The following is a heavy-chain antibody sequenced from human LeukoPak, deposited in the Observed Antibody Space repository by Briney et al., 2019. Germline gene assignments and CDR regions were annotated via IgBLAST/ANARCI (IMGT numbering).Heavy chain of an antibody. CDR3: AREELGSSLGFDP. CDR2: ISFDGSNK. Sequence: GGSLRLPCAASGFTFSSYTIHWVRQPPGKGLEWVAVISFDGSNKYYADSVKGRFTISRDNSKNTLYLQMNSLRAEDTAVYYCAREELGSSLGFDPWGQGTLVTVSS. V-gene: IGHV3-30-3*01. J-gene: IGHJ5*02. D-gene: IGHD3-16*01. CDR1: GFTFSSYT.